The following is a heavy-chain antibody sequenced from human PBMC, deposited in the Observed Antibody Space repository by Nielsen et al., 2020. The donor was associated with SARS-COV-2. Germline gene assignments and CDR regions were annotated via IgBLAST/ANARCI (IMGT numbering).Heavy chain of an antibody. V-gene: IGHV3-48*02. CDR3: AKDRAIVVVPAAIGGNDY. CDR2: ISSSGSTM. D-gene: IGHD2-2*02. Sequence: WIRQPPGKGLEWVSYISSSGSTMYYGDSVRGRFTISRDDGKNSVYLQMNSLRDEDTAVYYCAKDRAIVVVPAAIGGNDYWGQGTLVTVSS. J-gene: IGHJ4*02.